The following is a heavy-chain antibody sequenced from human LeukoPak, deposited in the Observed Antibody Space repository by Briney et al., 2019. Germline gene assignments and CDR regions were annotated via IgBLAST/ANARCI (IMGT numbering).Heavy chain of an antibody. J-gene: IGHJ4*02. CDR1: GFIFSKYA. CDR2: IDGPSDSI. CDR3: ARDFRRYSDGPVDY. Sequence: GGSLRLSCAASGFIFSKYAMEWVRQAPGKGLEWVPSIDGPSDSIYYADSVKGRFTISRDNSKNTLHLQMDSLRVEDTAMYFCARDFRRYSDGPVDYWGQGTLVTVSS. V-gene: IGHV3-21*01. D-gene: IGHD5-18*01.